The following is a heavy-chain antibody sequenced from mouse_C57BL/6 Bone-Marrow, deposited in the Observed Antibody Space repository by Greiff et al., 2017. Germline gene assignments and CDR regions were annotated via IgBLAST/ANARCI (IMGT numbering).Heavy chain of an antibody. D-gene: IGHD1-1*01. J-gene: IGHJ4*01. CDR3: ARPSYYYGSSFPYYYAMDY. V-gene: IGHV5-12*01. CDR1: GFTFSDYY. CDR2: ISNGGGST. Sequence: EVHLVESGGGLVQPGGSLKLSCAASGFTFSDYYMYWVRQTPEKRLEWVAYISNGGGSTYYPDTVKGRFTISRDNAKNTLYLQMSRLKSEDTAMYYCARPSYYYGSSFPYYYAMDYWGQGTSVTVSS.